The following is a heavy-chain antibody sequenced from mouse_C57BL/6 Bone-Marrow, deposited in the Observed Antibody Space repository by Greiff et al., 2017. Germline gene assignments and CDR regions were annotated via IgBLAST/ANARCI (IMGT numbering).Heavy chain of an antibody. V-gene: IGHV1-64*01. CDR2: IHPNSGST. Sequence: QVQLQQSGAELVKPGASVKLSCKASGYTFTSSWMHWVKQRPGQGLEWIGMIHPNSGSTNYNEKFKSKATLTVDKSSSTAYMQLSSLTSEDSAVYYCAKRARWLRGFAYWGQGTLVTVSA. CDR3: AKRARWLRGFAY. J-gene: IGHJ3*01. D-gene: IGHD2-2*01. CDR1: GYTFTSSW.